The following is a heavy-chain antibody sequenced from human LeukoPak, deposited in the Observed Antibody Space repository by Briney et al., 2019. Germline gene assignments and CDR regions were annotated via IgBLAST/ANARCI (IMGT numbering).Heavy chain of an antibody. CDR1: GFTFSSYS. V-gene: IGHV3-23*01. CDR2: ITNSGVGT. Sequence: GGSLRLSCAASGFTFSSYSMNWVRQAPGKGLEWVSGITNSGVGTYYADSVKGRFTISRDNSKNTLYLQMNSLRAEDTAVYYCAKTGQFDNWGQGTLVTVSS. J-gene: IGHJ4*02. CDR3: AKTGQFDN.